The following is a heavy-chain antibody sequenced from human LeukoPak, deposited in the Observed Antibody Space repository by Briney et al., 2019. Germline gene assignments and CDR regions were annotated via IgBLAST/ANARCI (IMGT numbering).Heavy chain of an antibody. Sequence: PGGSLRLSCAASGFTVSSNYMSWVRQAPGKGLEWVSVIYSGGSTYYADSVKGRFTISRDNSKNTLYLHMNSLRAEDTAVYYCARGGYCSGGRCYGGDYWGQGTLVTVSS. CDR2: IYSGGST. CDR3: ARGGYCSGGRCYGGDY. CDR1: GFTVSSNY. J-gene: IGHJ4*02. V-gene: IGHV3-66*01. D-gene: IGHD2-15*01.